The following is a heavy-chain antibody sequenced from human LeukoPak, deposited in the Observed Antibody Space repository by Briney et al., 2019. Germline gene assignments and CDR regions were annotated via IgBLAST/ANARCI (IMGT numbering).Heavy chain of an antibody. V-gene: IGHV3-7*04. CDR2: INQDGSEK. Sequence: GGSLRLSCAASGFTFSSYWMSWVRQAPGKGLEWVANINQDGSEKYYVDSVKGRFTISGDNARNSLYLQMNSLGVDDTAVYFCSGDPGDYWGQGTLVSVSS. D-gene: IGHD7-27*01. CDR1: GFTFSSYW. CDR3: SGDPGDY. J-gene: IGHJ4*02.